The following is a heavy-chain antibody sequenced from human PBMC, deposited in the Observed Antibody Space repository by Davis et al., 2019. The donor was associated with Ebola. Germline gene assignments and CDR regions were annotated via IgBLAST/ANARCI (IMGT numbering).Heavy chain of an antibody. CDR1: GFVFRNYV. CDR3: VKDTSNIWFDV. Sequence: PGGSLRLSCAASGFVFRNYVMSWVRRAPGKGLEWVSTLGTSADTYYADSVKGRFTISRDNSKNTLHLQMNSLRVEDTAIYYCVKDTSNIWFDVWGQGTRVTVSS. D-gene: IGHD2/OR15-2a*01. V-gene: IGHV3-23*01. J-gene: IGHJ3*01. CDR2: LGTSADT.